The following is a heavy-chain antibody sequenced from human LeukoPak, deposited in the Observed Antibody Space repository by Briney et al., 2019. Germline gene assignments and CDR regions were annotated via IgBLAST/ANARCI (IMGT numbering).Heavy chain of an antibody. V-gene: IGHV3-7*01. CDR3: ARVRYSSGWYGGAYFDY. CDR1: GFTFSSYW. D-gene: IGHD6-19*01. CDR2: IKQDGSEK. Sequence: PGGSLRLSCAASGFTFSSYWMSWVRQAPGKGLEWVANIKQDGSEKYYVDSVKGRFTISRDNAKNSLYLQMNSLRAEDTAVYYCARVRYSSGWYGGAYFDYWGQGTLVTVSS. J-gene: IGHJ4*02.